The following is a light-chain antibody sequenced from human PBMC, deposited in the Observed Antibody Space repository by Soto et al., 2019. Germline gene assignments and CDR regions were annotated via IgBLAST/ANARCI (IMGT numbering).Light chain of an antibody. V-gene: IGKV3-15*01. J-gene: IGKJ1*01. CDR3: QQYSNWPRT. CDR1: QSVRNN. Sequence: EIVMTQSPDILSVSPGEGATLSCRASQSVRNNLAWYQQKPGQAPRLLMYGASTRATGIPARFSGSGSGTEFTLTISSLQSEDFAVYYCQQYSNWPRTFGLGTKVDIK. CDR2: GAS.